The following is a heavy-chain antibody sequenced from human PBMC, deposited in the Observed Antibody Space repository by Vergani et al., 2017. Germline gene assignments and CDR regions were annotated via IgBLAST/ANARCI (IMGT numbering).Heavy chain of an antibody. D-gene: IGHD5-18*01. J-gene: IGHJ5*02. CDR1: GYSISSGYY. CDR2: IYHSGST. V-gene: IGHV4-38-2*01. Sequence: QVQLQESGPGLVKPSETLSLTCAVSGYSISSGYYWGWIRQPPGKGLEWIGSIYHSGSTYYNPSLKSRVTISVDTSKNQFSLKLSSVTAADTAVYYCARGEGDTAMVSNWFDPWGQGTLVTVSS. CDR3: ARGEGDTAMVSNWFDP.